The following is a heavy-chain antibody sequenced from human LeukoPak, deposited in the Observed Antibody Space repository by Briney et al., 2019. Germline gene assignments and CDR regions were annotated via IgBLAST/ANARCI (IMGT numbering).Heavy chain of an antibody. CDR1: GGSISSYY. D-gene: IGHD6-13*01. J-gene: IGHJ4*02. V-gene: IGHV4-59*01. CDR3: ARESRRSYFDY. Sequence: NPSETLSLTCTVSGGSISSYYWSWIRQPPGKGLEWIGYIYYTGSTNYNPSLKSRVTISVDTSKNQFSLELSSVTAADTAVYYCARESRRSYFDYWGQGTLVTVSS. CDR2: IYYTGST.